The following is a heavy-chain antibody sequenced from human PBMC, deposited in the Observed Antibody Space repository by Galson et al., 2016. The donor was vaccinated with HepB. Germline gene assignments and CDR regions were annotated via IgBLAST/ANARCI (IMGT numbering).Heavy chain of an antibody. Sequence: SVKVSCKASGGTFTTYPITWVRQAPGQGPECLGRIIPLLGIPKYAQKFQGRLTITADKSTSTTCMELTSLRSEDTAVYYCARPSSGWANDAFDIWGQGTMVTVSS. D-gene: IGHD6-19*01. J-gene: IGHJ3*02. CDR1: GGTFTTYP. CDR2: IIPLLGIP. CDR3: ARPSSGWANDAFDI. V-gene: IGHV1-69*02.